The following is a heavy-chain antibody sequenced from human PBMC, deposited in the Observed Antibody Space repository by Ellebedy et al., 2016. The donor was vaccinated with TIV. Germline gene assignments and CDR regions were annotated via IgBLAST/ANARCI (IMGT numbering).Heavy chain of an antibody. CDR1: GFTFSSYW. D-gene: IGHD1-26*01. Sequence: GESLKISXAASGFTFSSYWMSWVRQAPGKGLEWVANIKQDGSEEYYVDSLKGRFTISRDNAKNSLFLQMNSLRAEDTAVYYCAKEWEGIKFDYWGQGTLVTVSS. CDR2: IKQDGSEE. V-gene: IGHV3-7*03. CDR3: AKEWEGIKFDY. J-gene: IGHJ4*02.